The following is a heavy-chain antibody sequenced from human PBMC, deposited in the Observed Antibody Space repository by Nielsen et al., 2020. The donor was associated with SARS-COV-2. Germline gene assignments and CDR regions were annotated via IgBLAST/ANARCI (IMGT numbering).Heavy chain of an antibody. V-gene: IGHV1-3*01. J-gene: IGHJ6*03. D-gene: IGHD1-26*01. CDR3: ARVQYSGSYSDYYYYYYMDV. Sequence: ASVKVSCMASGYTFTGYYMHWVRQAPGQGLEWMGWINAGNGNTKYSQKFQGRVTITRDTSARTAYMELSSLRSEDTAVYYCARVQYSGSYSDYYYYYYMDVWGKGTTVTVSS. CDR1: GYTFTGYY. CDR2: INAGNGNT.